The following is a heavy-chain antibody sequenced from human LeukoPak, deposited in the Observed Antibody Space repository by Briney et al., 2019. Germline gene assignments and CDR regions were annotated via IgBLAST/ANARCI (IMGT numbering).Heavy chain of an antibody. CDR3: ARAISSWYQDWYFDL. D-gene: IGHD6-13*01. V-gene: IGHV4-4*07. CDR2: TYNSGST. CDR1: GGSMSSYD. J-gene: IGHJ2*01. Sequence: SETLSLTCTVSGGSMSSYDWSWIRQPAGKGLEWIGRTYNSGSTNYSPSLKSRVIMSVDTSKNQFSLKLSSVTAADTAVYYCARAISSWYQDWYFDLWGRGTLVTVSS.